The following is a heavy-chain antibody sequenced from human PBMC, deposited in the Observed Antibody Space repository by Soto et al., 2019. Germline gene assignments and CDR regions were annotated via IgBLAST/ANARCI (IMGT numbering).Heavy chain of an antibody. J-gene: IGHJ6*03. CDR3: AGTTSHYWYYMDV. D-gene: IGHD1-7*01. CDR1: GDSVSSNSAA. Sequence: SQTLSLTCGISGDSVSSNSAAWNWIRQSPSRGLEWLGRTYYRTRGYYDYAVSVRSRITVNPDTSKNQFSLQLTSVTPEDTAVYYCAGTTSHYWYYMDVWGKGTTVTVSS. CDR2: TYYRTRGYY. V-gene: IGHV6-1*01.